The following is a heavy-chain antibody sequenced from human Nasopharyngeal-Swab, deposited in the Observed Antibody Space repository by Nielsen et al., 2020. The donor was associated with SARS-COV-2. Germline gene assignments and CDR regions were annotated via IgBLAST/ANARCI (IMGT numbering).Heavy chain of an antibody. V-gene: IGHV1-18*01. CDR2: ISAYNGNT. D-gene: IGHD4/OR15-4a*01. Sequence: ASVQVSCKASGYTFTSYGISWVRQAPGQGLEWMGWISAYNGNTNYAQKLQGRVTMTTDTSTSTAYMELRSLRSDDTAVYYCASVLGEERYHYYYGMDVWGQGTTVTVSS. CDR1: GYTFTSYG. J-gene: IGHJ6*02. CDR3: ASVLGEERYHYYYGMDV.